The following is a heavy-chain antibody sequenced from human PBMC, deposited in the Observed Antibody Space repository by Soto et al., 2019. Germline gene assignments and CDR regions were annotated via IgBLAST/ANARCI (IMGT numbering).Heavy chain of an antibody. V-gene: IGHV3-30-3*01. CDR3: ASDKGTVTPRGYFDY. D-gene: IGHD4-17*01. CDR2: ISYYGSKK. J-gene: IGHJ4*02. Sequence: QVQLVESGGGVVQPGRSLRLSCAASGFTFSSYAMHWVRQAPGTVLEWVAVISYYGSKKYYADSVKGRFTISRDNSKNSLYLQRNSLRAEDTAVYYCASDKGTVTPRGYFDYWCQGTLVTVSS. CDR1: GFTFSSYA.